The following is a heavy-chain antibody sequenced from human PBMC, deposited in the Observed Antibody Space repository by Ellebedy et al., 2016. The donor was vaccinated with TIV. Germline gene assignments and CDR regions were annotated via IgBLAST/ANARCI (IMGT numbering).Heavy chain of an antibody. J-gene: IGHJ6*03. CDR3: ARDTNCSSTSCYPWAYMDV. D-gene: IGHD2-2*01. V-gene: IGHV3-23*01. CDR1: GFTFSSYA. Sequence: GESLKISXAASGFTFSSYAMSWVRQAPGKGLEWVSAISGSGGSTYYADSVKGRFTISRDNSKNTLYLQMNSLRAEDTAVYYCARDTNCSSTSCYPWAYMDVWGKGTTVTVSS. CDR2: ISGSGGST.